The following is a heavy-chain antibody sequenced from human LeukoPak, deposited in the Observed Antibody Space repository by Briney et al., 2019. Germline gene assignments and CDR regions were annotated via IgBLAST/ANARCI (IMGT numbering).Heavy chain of an antibody. CDR1: GFTFSSYW. J-gene: IGHJ3*02. V-gene: IGHV3-7*03. D-gene: IGHD2/OR15-2a*01. CDR3: ARVPGAYLSSAFDI. Sequence: GGSLRLSCAASGFTFSSYWMSWVRQAPGKGLEWVANIKQDGSEKYYVDSVKGRFTISRDNAKNSLYLQMNSLRAGDTAVYYCARVPGAYLSSAFDIWGQGTMVTVSS. CDR2: IKQDGSEK.